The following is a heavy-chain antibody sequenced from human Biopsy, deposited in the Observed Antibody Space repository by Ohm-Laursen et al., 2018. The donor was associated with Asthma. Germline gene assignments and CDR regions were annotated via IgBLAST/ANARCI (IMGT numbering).Heavy chain of an antibody. CDR1: RFTYE. CDR3: VREGVAGTHIED. Sequence: LRLSCAATRFTYEMHWVRQAPGKGLEWVAVISYDGSSIYYADSVKGRFTISRDNSKNTLSLQMNSLTAEDTAVYYCVREGVAGTHIEDRGQGTLVTVSS. V-gene: IGHV3-30-3*01. D-gene: IGHD6-19*01. CDR2: ISYDGSSI. J-gene: IGHJ4*02.